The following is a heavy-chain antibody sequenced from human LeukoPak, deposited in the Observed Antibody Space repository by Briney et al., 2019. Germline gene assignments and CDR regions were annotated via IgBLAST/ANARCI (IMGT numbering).Heavy chain of an antibody. Sequence: PGGSLRLSCAASGFTFNDYYMSWIRQAPGKGLEWVSYISSSGSTLYYADSVKGRITISRDNAKNSLYLQMNSLRAEDTAVYYCARRRYNWNAIDYWGQGTLATVSS. CDR1: GFTFNDYY. CDR3: ARRRYNWNAIDY. J-gene: IGHJ4*02. CDR2: ISSSGSTL. D-gene: IGHD1-20*01. V-gene: IGHV3-11*01.